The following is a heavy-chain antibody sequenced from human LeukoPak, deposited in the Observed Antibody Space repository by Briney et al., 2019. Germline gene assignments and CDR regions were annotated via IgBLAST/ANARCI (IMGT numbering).Heavy chain of an antibody. Sequence: GGSLRLSCAASGFTFSSNWMHWVRQAPGKGLVWVSRINSDGSSTNYADSVKGRFTISRDNAKNTLYLQMNSLRAEDTAVYYCAKTTSSTFEYWGQGTLVTVSS. J-gene: IGHJ4*02. D-gene: IGHD6-19*01. V-gene: IGHV3-74*01. CDR2: INSDGSST. CDR1: GFTFSSNW. CDR3: AKTTSSTFEY.